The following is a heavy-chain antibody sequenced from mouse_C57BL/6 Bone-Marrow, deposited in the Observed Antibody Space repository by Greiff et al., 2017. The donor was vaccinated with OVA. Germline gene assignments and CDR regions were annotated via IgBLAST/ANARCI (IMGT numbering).Heavy chain of an antibody. D-gene: IGHD1-1*01. CDR2: IWGDGST. CDR1: GFSLTSYG. J-gene: IGHJ1*03. V-gene: IGHV2-3*01. Sequence: VMLVESGPGLVAPSQSLSITCTVSGFSLTSYGVSWVRQPPGKGLEWLGVIWGDGSTNYHSAIISRLSISKDNSKSQVFLKLNSLQTDDTATYYCAKWITTVVAPYWYFDVWGTGTTVTVSS. CDR3: AKWITTVVAPYWYFDV.